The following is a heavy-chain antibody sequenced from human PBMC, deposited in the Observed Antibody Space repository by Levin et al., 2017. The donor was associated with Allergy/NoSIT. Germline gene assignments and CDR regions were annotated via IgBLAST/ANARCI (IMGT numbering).Heavy chain of an antibody. CDR2: FDPENAVT. D-gene: IGHD3-3*01. CDR3: ATIYDFPSGLDV. Sequence: GGSLRLSCKVSEYTLTNLAMHWVRQAPGKGLEWMGGFDPENAVTVYAQKFQGRVIMTEDTSTDTAYMELRSLTSEDTAVYYCATIYDFPSGLDVWGQGTTVTVSS. J-gene: IGHJ6*02. CDR1: EYTLTNLA. V-gene: IGHV1-24*01.